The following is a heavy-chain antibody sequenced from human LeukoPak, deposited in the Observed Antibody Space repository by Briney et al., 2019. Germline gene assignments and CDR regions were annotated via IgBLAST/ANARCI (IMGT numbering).Heavy chain of an antibody. D-gene: IGHD3-22*01. Sequence: SQTLSLTXTVSGGSISSGDYYWSWIRQPPGKGLQWIGYIYYSGSPYYNPSLKGLVTISVDTSKNQFSLKLSSVTAADTAVYYCAGYDSSGYLDYWGQGTLVTVSS. CDR3: AGYDSSGYLDY. CDR2: IYYSGSP. V-gene: IGHV4-30-4*08. J-gene: IGHJ4*02. CDR1: GGSISSGDYY.